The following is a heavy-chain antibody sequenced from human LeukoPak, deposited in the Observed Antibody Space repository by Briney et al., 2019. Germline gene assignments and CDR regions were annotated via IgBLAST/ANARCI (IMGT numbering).Heavy chain of an antibody. CDR1: GYTFTDYY. D-gene: IGHD3-10*01. V-gene: IGHV1-2*02. J-gene: IGHJ3*02. CDR3: ARDFSHLTMVRGVNAFDI. Sequence: ASVKVSCKASGYTFTDYYMHWVRQAPGQGLEWMGWINPNSGGTNYAQNFQGRVTMTRDTSISTAYMELSRLRSDDTAVYYCARDFSHLTMVRGVNAFDIWGQGTMVTVSS. CDR2: INPNSGGT.